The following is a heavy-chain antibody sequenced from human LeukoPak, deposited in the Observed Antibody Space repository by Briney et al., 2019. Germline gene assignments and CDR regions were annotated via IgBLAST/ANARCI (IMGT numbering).Heavy chain of an antibody. V-gene: IGHV3-30*18. CDR1: GFTFSSYG. CDR2: ISYDGSNK. D-gene: IGHD3-22*01. J-gene: IGHJ4*02. Sequence: GRSLRLSCAASGFTFSSYGMHWVRQAPGKGLEWVAVISYDGSNKYYADSVKGRFTISRDNSKNTLYLQMNSLRAEDTAVYYCAKSYDSSGYSNFDYWGQGTLVTVSS. CDR3: AKSYDSSGYSNFDY.